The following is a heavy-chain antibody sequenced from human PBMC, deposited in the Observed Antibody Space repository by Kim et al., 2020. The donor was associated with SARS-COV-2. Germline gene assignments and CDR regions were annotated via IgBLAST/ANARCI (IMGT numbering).Heavy chain of an antibody. CDR1: GFTFGDYA. Sequence: GGSLRLSCAASGFTFGDYAMHWVRQAPGKGLEWVSGISWNSGSLGYADSVKGRFTISRDNAKNSLYLQMSSLRVEDTALFYCAKGPPYYDFLTGYSHPYYFDYWGQGTLVTVSS. CDR2: ISWNSGSL. V-gene: IGHV3-9*01. CDR3: AKGPPYYDFLTGYSHPYYFDY. D-gene: IGHD3-9*01. J-gene: IGHJ4*02.